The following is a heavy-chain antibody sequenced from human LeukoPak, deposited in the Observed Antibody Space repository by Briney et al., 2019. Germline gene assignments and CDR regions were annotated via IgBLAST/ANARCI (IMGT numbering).Heavy chain of an antibody. CDR2: ISYDGSNK. Sequence: GGSLRLSCAASGFTFSTFGMHWVRQAPGKGLEWVAVISYDGSNKYYGDSVKGRFTISRDNSKNTLYLQMNSLRAEDTAVYYCAKMFPGTVAAGPDHWGQGTLVTVSS. D-gene: IGHD6-13*01. CDR1: GFTFSTFG. CDR3: AKMFPGTVAAGPDH. V-gene: IGHV3-30*18. J-gene: IGHJ4*02.